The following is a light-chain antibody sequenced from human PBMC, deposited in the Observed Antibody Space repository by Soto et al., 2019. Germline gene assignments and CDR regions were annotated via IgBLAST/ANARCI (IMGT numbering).Light chain of an antibody. V-gene: IGKV3-20*01. J-gene: IGKJ4*01. CDR1: QSVKNNY. CDR3: QQYGSTPLT. CDR2: DAS. Sequence: EIVLKQSPDTLSLSPGERATLSCRASQSVKNNYLAWYQQKPGQPPRFLIYDASSRATGIPDRFSGSGSGTDFTITISRLEPEDFAVYYCQQYGSTPLTFGGGTKVDIK.